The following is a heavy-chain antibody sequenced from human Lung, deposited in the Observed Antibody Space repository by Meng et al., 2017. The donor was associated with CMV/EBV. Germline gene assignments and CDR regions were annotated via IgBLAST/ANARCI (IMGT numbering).Heavy chain of an antibody. CDR2: IRYDEKTK. CDR3: VKDFPGDCYPLCYYFSHGMDV. Sequence: GGSXRLXXTTSGFNFKIYGMHWVRQLPGEGLEWVAFIRYDEKTKYYADSVKGRFTIFRDNSRSTLYLQMNSLRVEDTAIYYCVKDFPGDCYPLCYYFSHGMDVXGQGXTVTVSS. CDR1: GFNFKIYG. D-gene: IGHD2-21*01. V-gene: IGHV3-30*02. J-gene: IGHJ6*02.